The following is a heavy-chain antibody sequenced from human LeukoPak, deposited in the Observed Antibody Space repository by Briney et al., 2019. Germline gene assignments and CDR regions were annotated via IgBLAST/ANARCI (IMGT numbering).Heavy chain of an antibody. CDR3: AKVDDFWSGYFDY. V-gene: IGHV3-23*01. D-gene: IGHD3-3*01. CDR1: GFTFSSYA. J-gene: IGHJ4*02. CDR2: ISGSGGST. Sequence: GGSLRLSCAASGFTFSSYAMSWVRQAPGKGLEWVSAISGSGGSTYYADSVKGRFTISRDNSKNTLYLQMNGLRAEDTAVYYCAKVDDFWSGYFDYWGQGTLVTVSS.